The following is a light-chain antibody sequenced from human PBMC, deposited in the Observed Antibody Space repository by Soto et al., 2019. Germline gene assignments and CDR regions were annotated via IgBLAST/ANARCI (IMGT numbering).Light chain of an antibody. CDR1: QDISSY. Sequence: DIQMTQSPSSLSASVGDRVTITCRASQDISSYLAWYQQKPGKAPELLIYAASTLQSGVPSRFSGSGSGTDFTLTISCLQSEDFATYYCQQYYSFPRTFGQGTKVDIK. V-gene: IGKV1-9*01. CDR3: QQYYSFPRT. J-gene: IGKJ1*01. CDR2: AAS.